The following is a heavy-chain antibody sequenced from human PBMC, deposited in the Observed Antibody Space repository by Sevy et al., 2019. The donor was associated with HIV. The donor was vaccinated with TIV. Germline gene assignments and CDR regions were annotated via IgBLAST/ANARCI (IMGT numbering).Heavy chain of an antibody. Sequence: GGSLRLSCAASGFTFSKYSMSWVRQPPGKGLEWVSTLSFGCGEINYADSVKGRFTSSRDNSKSSLYLQMNNLRPEDTAVYYCAREGCTKPHDYWGQGTLVTVSS. V-gene: IGHV3-23*01. D-gene: IGHD2-8*01. CDR3: AREGCTKPHDY. J-gene: IGHJ4*02. CDR1: GFTFSKYS. CDR2: LSFGCGEI.